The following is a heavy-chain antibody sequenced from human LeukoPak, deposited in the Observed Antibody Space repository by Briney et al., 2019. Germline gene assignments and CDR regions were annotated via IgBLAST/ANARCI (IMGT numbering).Heavy chain of an antibody. D-gene: IGHD2-2*01. CDR3: ARAPGYCSTTSCEYYYYMDV. CDR1: GGSLSSYY. V-gene: IGHV4-4*07. CDR2: VYTSGST. J-gene: IGHJ6*03. Sequence: SETLSLTCTVSGGSLSSYYWSWIRQPAGKGLEWIGRVYTSGSTNYNPSLKSRVTMSIDTSKNQFSLEVSSVTAADTAVYYCARAPGYCSTTSCEYYYYMDVWGKGTTVTVPS.